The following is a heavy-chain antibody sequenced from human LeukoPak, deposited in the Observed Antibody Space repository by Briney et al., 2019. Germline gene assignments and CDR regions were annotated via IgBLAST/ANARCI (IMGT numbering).Heavy chain of an antibody. Sequence: EASVKVSCKASGGTFSNFAINWVRRATGQGLEWMGWMNPNSGNTGYAQKFQGRVTMTRNTSISTAYMELSSLRSEDTAVYYCARVVGRFSNWFDPWGQGTLVTVSS. D-gene: IGHD3-3*01. J-gene: IGHJ5*02. V-gene: IGHV1-8*02. CDR3: ARVVGRFSNWFDP. CDR2: MNPNSGNT. CDR1: GGTFSNFA.